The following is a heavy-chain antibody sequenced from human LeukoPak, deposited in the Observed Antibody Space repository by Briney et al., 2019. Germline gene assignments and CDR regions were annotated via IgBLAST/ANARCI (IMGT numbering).Heavy chain of an antibody. CDR3: ARESPYYYDSYDY. CDR2: MNPNSGNT. D-gene: IGHD3-22*01. Sequence: ASVKVSCKASGYTFTSYDINWVRQATGQGLEWMGWMNPNSGNTGYAQKFQSRVTMTRNTSISTAYMELSSLRSEDTAVYYCARESPYYYDSYDYWGQGTLVTVSS. V-gene: IGHV1-8*01. J-gene: IGHJ4*02. CDR1: GYTFTSYD.